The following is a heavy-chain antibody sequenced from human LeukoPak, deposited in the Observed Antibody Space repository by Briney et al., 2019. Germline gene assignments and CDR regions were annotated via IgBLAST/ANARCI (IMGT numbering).Heavy chain of an antibody. V-gene: IGHV2-5*02. Sequence: SGPTLVKPTQTLTLTCTFSGFSLSTSGVGVGWIRQPPGKALEWLALIYWDDDKRYSPSLKSRLTITKDTSKNRVVLTMTNMDPVDTATYYCAHTDTAMVDDAFDIWGQGTMVTVSS. CDR1: GFSLSTSGVG. D-gene: IGHD5-18*01. J-gene: IGHJ3*02. CDR3: AHTDTAMVDDAFDI. CDR2: IYWDDDK.